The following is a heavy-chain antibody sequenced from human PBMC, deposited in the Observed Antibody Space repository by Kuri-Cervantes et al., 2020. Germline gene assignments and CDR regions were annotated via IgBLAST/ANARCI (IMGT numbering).Heavy chain of an antibody. J-gene: IGHJ6*02. D-gene: IGHD6-19*01. Sequence: ASVKVSCKASGYTFTGYYMHWVRQAPGQGLEWMGWINPNSGGTNYAQKFQGRVTMTRDTSISTAYMELSRLRSDDTAVYYCARGGYSSGWNYYYYGMDVWGQGTTVTVSS. CDR2: INPNSGGT. V-gene: IGHV1-2*02. CDR3: ARGGYSSGWNYYYYGMDV. CDR1: GYTFTGYY.